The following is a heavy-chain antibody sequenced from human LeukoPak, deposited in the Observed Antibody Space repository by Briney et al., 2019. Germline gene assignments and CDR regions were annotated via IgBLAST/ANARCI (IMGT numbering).Heavy chain of an antibody. V-gene: IGHV4-59*01. Sequence: SETLSLTCTVSGGSISSYYWSWIRQPPGKGLEWIGYLHYSGVTSYNPSLKSRVTISTDTSRNQFSLKLTSVIAADTAVYYCARGVPNCSRTSCYFNYWGQGTLVTVSS. CDR1: GGSISSYY. J-gene: IGHJ4*02. D-gene: IGHD2-2*01. CDR3: ARGVPNCSRTSCYFNY. CDR2: LHYSGVT.